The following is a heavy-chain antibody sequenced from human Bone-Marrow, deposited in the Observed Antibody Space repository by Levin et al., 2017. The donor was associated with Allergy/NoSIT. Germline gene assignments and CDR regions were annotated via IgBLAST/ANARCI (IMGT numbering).Heavy chain of an antibody. D-gene: IGHD2-15*01. Sequence: GGSLRLSCAGSGFILSDYWMHWVRQAPGKGLVWVSRINSDGTSTTYADSVKGRFTISRDTAKNTLYLQMNSLRAEDSAVYYCVAAKADFDKWGQGTLVTVSS. CDR1: GFILSDYW. V-gene: IGHV3-74*01. CDR3: VAAKADFDK. CDR2: INSDGTST. J-gene: IGHJ4*02.